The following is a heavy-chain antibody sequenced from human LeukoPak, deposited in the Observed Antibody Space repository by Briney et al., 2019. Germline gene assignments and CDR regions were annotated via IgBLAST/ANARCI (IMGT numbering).Heavy chain of an antibody. J-gene: IGHJ3*02. Sequence: SETLSLTCSVSSGSISSSSYYWGWIRQPPGKGLEWIGSIYYSGTTYYNPSLKSRVIISVDTSKNQFSMKLSSVTAADTAVYYCARPFDYCANGVCYDAFDIWGQGTMVTVSS. V-gene: IGHV4-39*01. CDR1: SGSISSSSYY. D-gene: IGHD2-8*01. CDR2: IYYSGTT. CDR3: ARPFDYCANGVCYDAFDI.